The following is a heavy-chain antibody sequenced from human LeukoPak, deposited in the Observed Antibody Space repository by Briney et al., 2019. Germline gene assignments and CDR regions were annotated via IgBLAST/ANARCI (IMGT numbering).Heavy chain of an antibody. CDR1: GYTFTSYN. D-gene: IGHD3-16*01. V-gene: IGHV1-46*01. Sequence: ASVKVSCKASGYTFTSYNKHWVRQAPGQGLEWMGIITPSGGSTTYAQNFQGRLTMTRDTSTSTVYMELSSLRSEDTAVYYCARHPTERSVEGAHAFDIWAKGQWSPSLQ. CDR2: ITPSGGST. J-gene: IGHJ3*02. CDR3: ARHPTERSVEGAHAFDI.